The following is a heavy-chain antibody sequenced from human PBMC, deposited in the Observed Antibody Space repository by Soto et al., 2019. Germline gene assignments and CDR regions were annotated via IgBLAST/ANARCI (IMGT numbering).Heavy chain of an antibody. V-gene: IGHV3-21*06. CDR3: ARESEDLTSNFDY. CDR1: GYTFTSYD. J-gene: IGHJ4*02. CDR2: ISSTTNYI. Sequence: SCKASGYTFTSYDINWVRQATGQGLEWVSSISSTTNYIYYGDSMKGRFTISRDNARNSLYLEMNSLRAEDTAVYYCARESEDLTSNFDYWGQGTLVTVSS.